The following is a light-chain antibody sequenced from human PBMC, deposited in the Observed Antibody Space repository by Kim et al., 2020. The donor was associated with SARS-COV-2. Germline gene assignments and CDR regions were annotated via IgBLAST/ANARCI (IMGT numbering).Light chain of an antibody. J-gene: IGKJ1*01. CDR3: QQYDVYPRT. CDR2: DAS. Sequence: ASVGDRVIMNCRASQGIANNLVGFQQKPGKAPKSLIYDASSLESGGPSRFSGSGSGTEFTLTISSLQPEDYATYYCQQYDVYPRTFGQGTKVEIK. V-gene: IGKV1-16*01. CDR1: QGIANN.